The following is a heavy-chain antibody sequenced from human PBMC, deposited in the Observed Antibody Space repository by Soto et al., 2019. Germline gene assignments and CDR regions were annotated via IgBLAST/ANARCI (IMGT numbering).Heavy chain of an antibody. Sequence: LRLSCAASGFTFSSYGMHWVRQAPGKGLEWVAVIWYDGSNKYYADSVKGRFTISRDNSKNTLYLQMNSLRAEDTAVYYCAREFRRHYGMDVWGQGTTVTVSS. J-gene: IGHJ6*02. CDR3: AREFRRHYGMDV. V-gene: IGHV3-33*01. CDR1: GFTFSSYG. CDR2: IWYDGSNK. D-gene: IGHD6-25*01.